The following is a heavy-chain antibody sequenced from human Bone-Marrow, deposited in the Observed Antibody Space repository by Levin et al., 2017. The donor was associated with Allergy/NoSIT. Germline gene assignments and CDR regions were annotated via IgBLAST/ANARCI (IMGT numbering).Heavy chain of an antibody. CDR3: AKGGYSGSYYYFDY. CDR1: GFTFSSYA. D-gene: IGHD1-26*01. CDR2: ISGSGGGS. Sequence: ETLSLTCAASGFTFSSYAMNWVRQAPGKGLEWVSSISGSGGGSYYADSVQGRFTISRDNSKNTLYLQMNSLRAEDTALYYCAKGGYSGSYYYFDYWGQGTLVTVSS. J-gene: IGHJ4*02. V-gene: IGHV3-23*01.